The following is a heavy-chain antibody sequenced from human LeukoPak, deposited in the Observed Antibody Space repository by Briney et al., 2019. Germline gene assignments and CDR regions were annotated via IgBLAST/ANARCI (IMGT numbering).Heavy chain of an antibody. CDR2: ISAYNGDT. J-gene: IGHJ4*02. CDR1: GYTFRNHG. CDR3: ARDPTNTSGYYAYFDY. Sequence: ASVKVSCKASGYTFRNHGITWGRQAPGQGLEWMGWISAYNGDTHYSQNLQGRVTMTTDTSTSTAYMELRSLRSDDTAVYYCARDPTNTSGYYAYFDYWGQGTLVTVSS. V-gene: IGHV1-18*01. D-gene: IGHD5-12*01.